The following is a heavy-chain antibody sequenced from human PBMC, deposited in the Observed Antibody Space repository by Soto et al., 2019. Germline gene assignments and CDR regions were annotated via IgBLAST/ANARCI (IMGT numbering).Heavy chain of an antibody. J-gene: IGHJ4*02. V-gene: IGHV3-23*01. Sequence: HPGGSLRLSCAASGFTFSSYAMSWVRQAPGKGLEWVSTIGASGDNTYYADSVKGRFTISRDNSKNALYLQMSSLRAEDTAVYYCAKRGYCSSSSCYHYFHHWGQGTLVTVSS. D-gene: IGHD2-2*01. CDR3: AKRGYCSSSSCYHYFHH. CDR1: GFTFSSYA. CDR2: IGASGDNT.